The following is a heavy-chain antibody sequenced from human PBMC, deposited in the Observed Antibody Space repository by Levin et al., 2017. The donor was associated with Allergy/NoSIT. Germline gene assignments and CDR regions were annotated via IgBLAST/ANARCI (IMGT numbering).Heavy chain of an antibody. CDR2: IDWDDDK. CDR3: ARLGPKQQLVGNWYFDL. D-gene: IGHD6-13*01. Sequence: SGPTLVKPTQTLTLTCTFSGFSLSPSAMCVSWIRQPPGKALEWLALIDWDDDKYYSTSLKTRLTISKDTSKNQVVLTMTNMDPVDTATYYCARLGPKQQLVGNWYFDLWGRGTLVTVSS. V-gene: IGHV2-70*01. J-gene: IGHJ2*01. CDR1: GFSLSPSAMC.